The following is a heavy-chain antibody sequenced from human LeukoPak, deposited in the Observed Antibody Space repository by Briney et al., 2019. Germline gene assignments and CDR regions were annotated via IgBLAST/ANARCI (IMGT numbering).Heavy chain of an antibody. J-gene: IGHJ3*02. CDR3: ARVVRPLGNDAFDI. D-gene: IGHD2-15*01. Sequence: SETLSLTCTVSGGSISSSSYYWGWIRQPPGKGLEWIGSIYYSGSTYYNPSLKSRVTISVDTSKNQFSLKLSSVTAADTAVYYCARVVRPLGNDAFDIWGQGTMVTVSS. V-gene: IGHV4-39*01. CDR1: GGSISSSSYY. CDR2: IYYSGST.